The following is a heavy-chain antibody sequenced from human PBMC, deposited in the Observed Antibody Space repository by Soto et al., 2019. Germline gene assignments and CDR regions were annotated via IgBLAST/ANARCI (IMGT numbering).Heavy chain of an antibody. J-gene: IGHJ3*02. CDR3: ARVWFRYKAFDM. D-gene: IGHD2-2*02. CDR1: GGSLSNYY. CDR2: MYNSGNR. V-gene: IGHV4-59*01. Sequence: PSETLSLTCTVSGGSLSNYYRGWIRQAPGKGKEWIGFMYNSGNRKENPSLESRVTISLDTSKNQFSLKLNSVSAADTAVYYCARVWFRYKAFDMWGQGTMVT.